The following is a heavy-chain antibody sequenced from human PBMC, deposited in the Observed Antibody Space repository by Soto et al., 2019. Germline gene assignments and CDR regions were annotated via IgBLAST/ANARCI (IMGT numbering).Heavy chain of an antibody. CDR1: GFTFSSYA. J-gene: IGHJ4*02. V-gene: IGHV3-23*01. D-gene: IGHD3-3*01. Sequence: GGSLRLSCAASGFTFSSYAMSWVRQAPGKGLEWVSAISGSGGSTYYADSVKGRFTISRDNSKNTLYLQMNSLRAEDTAVYYCAKDRGRYYDFWSGYWEYYFDYWGQGTLVTVSS. CDR3: AKDRGRYYDFWSGYWEYYFDY. CDR2: ISGSGGST.